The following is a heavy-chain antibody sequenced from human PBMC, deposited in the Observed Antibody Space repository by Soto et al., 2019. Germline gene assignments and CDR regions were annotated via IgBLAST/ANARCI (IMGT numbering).Heavy chain of an antibody. J-gene: IGHJ4*01. CDR1: GGSVSSGDYY. D-gene: IGHD2-21*01. V-gene: IGHV4-30-4*01. Sequence: SETLSLTCTVSGGSVSSGDYYWSWIRQPPGKGLEWIGYIYYSGSTYYNPSLKSRVTISIDTSTNQFSLKLSSVTAADSAVYYCARGRIRNTPWFVYLGRGTLVTTSS. CDR2: IYYSGST. CDR3: ARGRIRNTPWFVY.